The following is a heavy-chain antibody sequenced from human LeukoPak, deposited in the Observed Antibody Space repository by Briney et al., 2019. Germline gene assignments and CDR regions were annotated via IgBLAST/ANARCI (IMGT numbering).Heavy chain of an antibody. CDR2: INPSGGST. Sequence: ASVKVSCKASGYTFTSYYMHWVRQAPGQGLEWMGIINPSGGSTSYAQKFQGRVTMTRDTSTSTVYMELSSLRSEDTAVYYCARARGWGHYYYGMDVWGQGTTVTVSS. CDR3: ARARGWGHYYYGMDV. V-gene: IGHV1-46*01. CDR1: GYTFTSYY. J-gene: IGHJ6*02. D-gene: IGHD1-26*01.